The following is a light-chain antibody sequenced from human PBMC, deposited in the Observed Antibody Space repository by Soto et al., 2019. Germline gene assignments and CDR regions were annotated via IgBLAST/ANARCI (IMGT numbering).Light chain of an antibody. CDR1: EGSVDS. Sequence: IQLTQSPSSRSASVGDRVTITCRASEGSVDSLAWYQQQPGQAHKLLIYGASTLQGGVTSRFTGSGSGTDFTITISSLQPEDFATYHCQQLFRYPLAFGQGTRLEMK. CDR3: QQLFRYPLA. CDR2: GAS. J-gene: IGKJ5*01. V-gene: IGKV1-9*01.